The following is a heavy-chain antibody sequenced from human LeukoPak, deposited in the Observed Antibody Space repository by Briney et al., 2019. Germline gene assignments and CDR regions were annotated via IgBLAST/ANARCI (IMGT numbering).Heavy chain of an antibody. CDR1: GYDFPSYY. CDR3: AKCRDYYDSSGFYTYDV. V-gene: IGHV5-51*01. CDR2: IFPGDSDT. Sequence: GESLKISCVTSGYDFPSYYIAWVRQMPGKGPEWMGVIFPGDSDTRYNPAFKGQVTMSVDTSVDTAYLQWSSLKALDAAMYFCAKCRDYYDSSGFYTYDVWGHGTRVIV. D-gene: IGHD3-22*01. J-gene: IGHJ3*01.